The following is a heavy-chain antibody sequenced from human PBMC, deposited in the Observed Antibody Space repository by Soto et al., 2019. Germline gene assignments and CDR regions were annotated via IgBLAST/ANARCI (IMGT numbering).Heavy chain of an antibody. D-gene: IGHD3-22*01. CDR3: ARTGKFYYYDMSGLPFDP. CDR2: IYHLGTT. J-gene: IGHJ5*02. V-gene: IGHV4-30-4*01. CDR1: GGSISSGDYY. Sequence: LSLTCTVSGGSISSGDYYWSWIRQPPGKGLEWIGYIYHLGTTNYNPSLKRRVSISLDKSKNQFSLKLTSVTAADTAVYFCARTGKFYYYDMSGLPFDPWGPGVLVTVSS.